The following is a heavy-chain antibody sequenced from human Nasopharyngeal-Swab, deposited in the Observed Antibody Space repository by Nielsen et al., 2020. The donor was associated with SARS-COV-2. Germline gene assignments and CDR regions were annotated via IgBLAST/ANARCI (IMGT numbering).Heavy chain of an antibody. CDR3: AKDRDSGDDSDDYYHYYGMDV. D-gene: IGHD5-12*01. V-gene: IGHV3-30-3*01. CDR1: GFTFSSYA. CDR2: ISYDGSNK. Sequence: GGSLRLSCAASGFTFSSYAMHWVRQAPGKGLEWVAVISYDGSNKYYADSVKGRFTISRDNSKNTENLQMNSLRAEDTAIYYCAKDRDSGDDSDDYYHYYGMDVWVQGTTVTVSS. J-gene: IGHJ6*02.